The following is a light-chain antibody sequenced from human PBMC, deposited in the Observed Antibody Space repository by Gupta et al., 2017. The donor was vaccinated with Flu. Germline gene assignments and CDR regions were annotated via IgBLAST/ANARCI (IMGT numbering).Light chain of an antibody. CDR3: ATWDISLTACV. J-gene: IGLJ2*01. CDR1: SSNIGTSY. Sequence: HSLLTQPPSMSAAPGQKATISCSGSSSNIGTSYVSWYQVLPGTAPKLLIYENDKRPSGIPDRFSGSKAGTSATLGITGLQTGDEADYYGATWDISLTACVLGGGTNLTVL. V-gene: IGLV1-51*02. CDR2: END.